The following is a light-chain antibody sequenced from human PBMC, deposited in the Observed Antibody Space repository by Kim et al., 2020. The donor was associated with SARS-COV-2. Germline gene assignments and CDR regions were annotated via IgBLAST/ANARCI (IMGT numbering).Light chain of an antibody. V-gene: IGKV3D-15*01. J-gene: IGKJ4*01. CDR2: GAS. CDR1: QRIGSN. CDR3: QQYNNWPRELA. Sequence: EIDVTQSPATLSVSPGERATLSCRASQRIGSNLAWYQHKPGQAPRLLVYGASTRATGVPVRFSGSGSGTEFTLTISSLQSEDFAIYYCQQYNNWPRELAFGGGTKVEIK.